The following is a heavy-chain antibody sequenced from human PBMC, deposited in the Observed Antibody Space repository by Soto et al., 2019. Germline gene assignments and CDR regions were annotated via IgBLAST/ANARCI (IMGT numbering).Heavy chain of an antibody. CDR3: ASLGGYCGRFDY. J-gene: IGHJ4*02. Sequence: QVQLVQSGAEVKKPGSSVKVSCKASGGTFSSYTISWVRQAPGQGLEWMGRIIPILGIANYAQKFQGRVTITADKSTSTAYIELSSLRSEDTAVYYCASLGGYCGRFDYWGQGTLVTVSS. V-gene: IGHV1-69*02. D-gene: IGHD2-8*02. CDR2: IIPILGIA. CDR1: GGTFSSYT.